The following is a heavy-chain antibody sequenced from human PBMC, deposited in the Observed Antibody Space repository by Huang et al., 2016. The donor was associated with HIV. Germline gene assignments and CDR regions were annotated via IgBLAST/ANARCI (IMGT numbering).Heavy chain of an antibody. CDR3: ARAKDTWDAYDI. CDR1: GFPFNNHA. V-gene: IGHV3-30*09. Sequence: QVQLVESGGGVVQPGRSLRLSCAAVGFPFNNHAMHWVRQAPGKGLDWVAVKSNDGSNNYYADSVKGRFAISRDSSKSTLFLHMTSLRTEDTAVYYCARAKDTWDAYDIWGQGTMVIVSS. CDR2: KSNDGSNN. D-gene: IGHD5-18*01. J-gene: IGHJ3*02.